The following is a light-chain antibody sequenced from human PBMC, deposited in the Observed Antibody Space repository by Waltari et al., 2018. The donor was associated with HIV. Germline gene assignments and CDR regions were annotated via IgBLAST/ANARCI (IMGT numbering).Light chain of an antibody. CDR2: RTF. Sequence: QSLLTQPPSLSGAPGQRVTISCPGNRSNIGAGHDVNWYPQLPGAAPRLLIYRTFNRPSGVSDRFSASKSGSSASLAIAGLRLDDEADYYCQTQDSSLTSPKWLFGGGTKLTVL. CDR3: QTQDSSLTSPKWL. J-gene: IGLJ2*01. V-gene: IGLV1-40*01. CDR1: RSNIGAGHD.